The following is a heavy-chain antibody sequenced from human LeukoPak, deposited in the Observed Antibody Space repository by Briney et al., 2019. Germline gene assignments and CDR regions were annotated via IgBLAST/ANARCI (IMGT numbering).Heavy chain of an antibody. D-gene: IGHD6-13*01. CDR3: AKDLTIAAAGGFDY. J-gene: IGHJ4*02. V-gene: IGHV3-33*06. Sequence: GGSLRLSCAASGFTFSSYGMHWVRQAPGKGLEWVAVIWYDGSNKYSADSVKGRFTISRDNSKKTLYLQMNSLRAEDTAVYYCAKDLTIAAAGGFDYWGQGTLVTVSS. CDR1: GFTFSSYG. CDR2: IWYDGSNK.